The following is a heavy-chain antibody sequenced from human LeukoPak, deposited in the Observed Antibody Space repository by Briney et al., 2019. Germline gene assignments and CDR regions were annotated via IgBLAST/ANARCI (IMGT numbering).Heavy chain of an antibody. J-gene: IGHJ4*02. V-gene: IGHV3-11*06. CDR1: GFTFSDYY. Sequence: PGGSLRLSCAASGFTFSDYYMSWIRQAPGKGLEWVSYISSSSSYTNYADSVKGRFTISRDNAKNTLYLQMNSLRVEDTAVYYCARFYGDDLKGYFDYWGQGTLVSVSS. D-gene: IGHD4-17*01. CDR2: ISSSSSYT. CDR3: ARFYGDDLKGYFDY.